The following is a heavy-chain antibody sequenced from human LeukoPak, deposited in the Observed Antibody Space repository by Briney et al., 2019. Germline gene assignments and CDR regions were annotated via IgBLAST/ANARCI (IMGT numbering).Heavy chain of an antibody. J-gene: IGHJ4*02. CDR3: ARVPGYDILTGYPIDY. D-gene: IGHD3-9*01. CDR2: ISYDGSNK. CDR1: GFTFSSYA. Sequence: GGSLRLSCAASGFTFSSYAMHWVRQAPGKGLEWVAVISYDGSNKYYADSVKGRFTISRDNSKNTLYLQMNSLRAEDTAVYYCARVPGYDILTGYPIDYWGQGTLVTVSS. V-gene: IGHV3-30-3*01.